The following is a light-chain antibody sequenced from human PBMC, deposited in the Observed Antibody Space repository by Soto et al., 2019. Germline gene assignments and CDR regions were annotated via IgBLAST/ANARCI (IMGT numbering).Light chain of an antibody. J-gene: IGLJ1*01. V-gene: IGLV2-14*01. CDR2: EVS. CDR3: SSYTSSSTSCV. Sequence: QSALTQPASVSGSPGQSITISCTGTSSDVGGYNYVSWYQQHPGKAPKVMIYEVSNRPSGVSNRFSGSKSGNTASLTISGLQAEDEADYYCSSYTSSSTSCVFGTGTKATVL. CDR1: SSDVGGYNY.